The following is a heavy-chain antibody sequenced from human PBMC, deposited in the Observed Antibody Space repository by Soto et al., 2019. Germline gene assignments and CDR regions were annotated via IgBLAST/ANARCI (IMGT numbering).Heavy chain of an antibody. CDR3: ARDFDSSGYYYRGNDY. CDR1: GYTFTSSG. CDR2: ISAYNGYT. Sequence: ASVKVSCKASGYTFTSSGISWVRRAPGQGLEWMGWISAYNGYTNYAQKLQGRVTMTTDTSTSTAYMELGSLRSDDTAVYYCARDFDSSGYYYRGNDYWGQGTLVTVSS. J-gene: IGHJ4*02. D-gene: IGHD3-22*01. V-gene: IGHV1-18*01.